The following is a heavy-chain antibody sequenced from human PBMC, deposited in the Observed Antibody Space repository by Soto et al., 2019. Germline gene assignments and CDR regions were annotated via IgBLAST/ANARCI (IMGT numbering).Heavy chain of an antibody. CDR2: IKNDGSEQ. V-gene: IGHV3-7*03. J-gene: IGHJ4*02. D-gene: IGHD3-10*01. CDR3: SRENWFQDY. Sequence: QPGGSLRLSCAASGFTFNVYYMTWVRQAPGKGLEWVASIKNDGSEQYYVDSVKGRFTISRDNAKNSLYLQMNSLRAGDTALYYCSRENWFQDYWGQGTLVTVSS. CDR1: GFTFNVYY.